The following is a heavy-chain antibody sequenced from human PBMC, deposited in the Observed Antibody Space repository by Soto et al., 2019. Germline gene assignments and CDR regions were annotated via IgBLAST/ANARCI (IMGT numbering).Heavy chain of an antibody. Sequence: GGSLRLSCAASRFTFINYDMSWVRQAPGKGLEWVSTITGSGATTYYADSVKGRFTISRDNPKNTLYLQMNSLRVEDTGVYFCSTAASSSSGYWGQGTLVTVSS. D-gene: IGHD6-6*01. CDR3: STAASSSSGY. J-gene: IGHJ4*02. V-gene: IGHV3-23*01. CDR1: RFTFINYD. CDR2: ITGSGATT.